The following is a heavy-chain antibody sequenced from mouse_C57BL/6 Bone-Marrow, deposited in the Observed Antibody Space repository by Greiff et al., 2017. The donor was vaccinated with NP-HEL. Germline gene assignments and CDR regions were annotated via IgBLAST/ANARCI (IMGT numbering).Heavy chain of an antibody. V-gene: IGHV5-12*01. CDR2: ISNGGGST. J-gene: IGHJ4*01. D-gene: IGHD2-4*01. Sequence: EVQLVESGVGLVQPGGSLKLSCAASGFTFSDYYMYWVRQTPEKRLEWVAYISNGGGSTYYPDTVKGRFTISRDNAKNTLYLQMSRLKSEDTAMYYCARIYYDYDEDAMDYWGQGTSVTVSS. CDR3: ARIYYDYDEDAMDY. CDR1: GFTFSDYY.